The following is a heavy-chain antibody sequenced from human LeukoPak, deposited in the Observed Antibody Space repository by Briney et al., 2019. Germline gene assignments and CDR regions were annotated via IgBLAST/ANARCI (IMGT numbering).Heavy chain of an antibody. CDR3: AREPYYNSGSYYPI. CDR2: IWYDGSNK. J-gene: IGHJ3*02. CDR1: GFTFSRYG. V-gene: IGHV3-33*01. D-gene: IGHD3-10*01. Sequence: RSLRLSCAASGFTFSRYGMHWVRQAPGKGLEWVAVIWYDGSNKDYAESVKGRSTISRDNSKSTLYLQMNSLRAEDTAVYYCAREPYYNSGSYYPIWGQGTVVTVSS.